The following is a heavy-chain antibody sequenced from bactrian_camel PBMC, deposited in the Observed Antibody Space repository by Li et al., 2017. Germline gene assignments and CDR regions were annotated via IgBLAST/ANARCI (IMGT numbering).Heavy chain of an antibody. D-gene: IGHD1*01. J-gene: IGHJ4*01. CDR1: GYKEIGAF. CDR2: IRNGLDT. V-gene: IGHV3S53*01. Sequence: VQLVESGGDSVKAGESLRLSCTASGYKEIGAFAAWFRQAPGKEREGVAAIRNGLDTSYADSVKGRFTISQGNDGNTLYLQMNGLKSEDTAMYYCAAVVDCYYASPTTRCYDYQGQGTQVTVS.